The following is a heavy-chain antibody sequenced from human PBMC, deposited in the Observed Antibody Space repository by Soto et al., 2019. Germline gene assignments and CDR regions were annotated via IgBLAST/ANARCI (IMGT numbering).Heavy chain of an antibody. CDR1: VYTFISYG. V-gene: IGHV1-18*01. D-gene: IGHD3-10*01. CDR2: ISAYNGNT. Sequence: QVQLVQSGAEVKKPGASVKVSCKASVYTFISYGISWVRQAPGQGLEWMGWISAYNGNTNYAQKVQGRVTLTSDTSTSTDYMELRSLSSEDTAVYYFEREYYYGSGGAYWGQGTLVTVCS. J-gene: IGHJ4*02. CDR3: EREYYYGSGGAY.